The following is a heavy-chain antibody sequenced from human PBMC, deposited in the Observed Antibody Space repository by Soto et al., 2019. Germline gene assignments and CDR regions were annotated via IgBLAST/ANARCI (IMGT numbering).Heavy chain of an antibody. CDR1: GYSFTGYY. Sequence: HEHLVQSGAEVKRPGASLKVSCKASGYSFTGYYIHWVRQAPGQGLEWMGWINPDSGATNYAQNFQGRVPQTSETSISTASMDLTRLTSDDTAVYYCARGDYGTGGYPFPYFDYWGQGTLVIVSS. V-gene: IGHV1-2*02. J-gene: IGHJ4*02. CDR3: ARGDYGTGGYPFPYFDY. D-gene: IGHD2-8*02. CDR2: INPDSGAT.